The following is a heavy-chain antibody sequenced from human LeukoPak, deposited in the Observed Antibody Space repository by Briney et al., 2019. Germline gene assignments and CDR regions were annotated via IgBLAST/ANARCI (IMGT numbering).Heavy chain of an antibody. V-gene: IGHV3-23*01. CDR1: GFTFSSYE. J-gene: IGHJ5*02. Sequence: GGSLRLSCAASGFTFSSYEINWVRQAPGKGLEWVSVISGSGDIIYYADSVKGRFTISRDNSKNTLYLQMNSLRAEDTAVYYCAKAPYSSGWTNWFDPWGQGTLVTVSS. CDR3: AKAPYSSGWTNWFDP. D-gene: IGHD6-19*01. CDR2: ISGSGDII.